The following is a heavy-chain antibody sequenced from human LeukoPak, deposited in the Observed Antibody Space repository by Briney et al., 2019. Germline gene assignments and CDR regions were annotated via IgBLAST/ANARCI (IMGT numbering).Heavy chain of an antibody. CDR3: TKDLGLRRMI. CDR2: ISAGSGTV. Sequence: PGGSLRLSCAASGLSLSSNNMHWVRQAPGGGLEWLSYISAGSGTVFSADSVKGRFSISRDNAGESLFLQINSLRVDDTAVYYCTKDLGLRRMIWGRGTLVIVSS. D-gene: IGHD1-14*01. J-gene: IGHJ2*01. CDR1: GLSLSSNN. V-gene: IGHV3-48*04.